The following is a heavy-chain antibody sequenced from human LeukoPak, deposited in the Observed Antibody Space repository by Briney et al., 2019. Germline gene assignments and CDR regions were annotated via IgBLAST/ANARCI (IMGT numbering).Heavy chain of an antibody. CDR3: AKVRSGSSNWALRVFDY. J-gene: IGHJ4*02. CDR1: GFTFNNYA. V-gene: IGHV3-23*01. Sequence: PGGSLRLSCVASGFTFNNYAMSWVRQAPGKGLEWVSVISGSGGDTYYADSVKGRFTISRDNSENTLYLQMNSLRAEDTAVYYCAKVRSGSSNWALRVFDYWGQGALVTVSS. D-gene: IGHD4-11*01. CDR2: ISGSGGDT.